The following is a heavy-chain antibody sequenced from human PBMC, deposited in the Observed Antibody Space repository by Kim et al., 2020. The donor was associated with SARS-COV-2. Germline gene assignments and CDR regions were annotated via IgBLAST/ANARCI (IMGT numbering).Heavy chain of an antibody. D-gene: IGHD2-21*02. CDR1: GYSFTSYW. Sequence: GESLKISRKGSGYSFTSYWIGWVRQMPGKGLEWMGIIYPGDSDTRYSPSFQGQVTISADKSISTAYLQWSSLKASDTAMYYCARLLGGAYCGGDCSHFDYWGQGTLVTVSS. CDR3: ARLLGGAYCGGDCSHFDY. CDR2: IYPGDSDT. J-gene: IGHJ4*02. V-gene: IGHV5-51*01.